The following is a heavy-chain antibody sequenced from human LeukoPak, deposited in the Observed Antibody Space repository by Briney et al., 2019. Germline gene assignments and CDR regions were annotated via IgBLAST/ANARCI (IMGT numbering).Heavy chain of an antibody. J-gene: IGHJ6*03. CDR2: IIPIFGTA. Sequence: SVKVSCKASGGTFSSYAISWVRQAPGQGLEWMGGIIPIFGTANYAQKFQGRVTITADESTSTAYMELSSLRSEDTAVYYCARDGDWLAAAGIRYYYYMDVWGKGTTVAVSS. CDR1: GGTFSSYA. CDR3: ARDGDWLAAAGIRYYYYMDV. V-gene: IGHV1-69*01. D-gene: IGHD6-13*01.